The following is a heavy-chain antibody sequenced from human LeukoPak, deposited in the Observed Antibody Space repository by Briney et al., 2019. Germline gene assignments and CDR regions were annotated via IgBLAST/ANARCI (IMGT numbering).Heavy chain of an antibody. CDR3: ARERSSDAFDI. Sequence: GGSLRLSCAASGFTSEEYGMSWVRQPPGKGLEWVSGINWNGGSTGYADSVKGRFTISRDNAKNSLYLQMNSLRAEDTAVYYCARERSSDAFDIWGQGTMVTVSS. D-gene: IGHD2-2*01. J-gene: IGHJ3*02. CDR1: GFTSEEYG. CDR2: INWNGGST. V-gene: IGHV3-20*04.